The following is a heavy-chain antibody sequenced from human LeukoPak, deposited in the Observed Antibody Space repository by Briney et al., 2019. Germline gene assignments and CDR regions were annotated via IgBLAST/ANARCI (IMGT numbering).Heavy chain of an antibody. D-gene: IGHD2-21*01. CDR2: ISSGGSTQ. CDR3: ARDIVNGPFVRSLES. Sequence: GGSLRLSCAASGFSLSSYEMNWIRQVPGKGLEWVSYISSGGSTQYYADSVRGRCTMSRDEAKNSLDVQMDSLRIEDTGVYYCARDIVNGPFVRSLESWGQGARVTVSS. V-gene: IGHV3-48*03. CDR1: GFSLSSYE. J-gene: IGHJ4*02.